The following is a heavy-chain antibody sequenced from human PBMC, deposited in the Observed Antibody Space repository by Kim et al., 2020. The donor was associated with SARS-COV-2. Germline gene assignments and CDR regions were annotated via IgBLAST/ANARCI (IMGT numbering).Heavy chain of an antibody. CDR1: GFTFRDYY. CDR2: ISTHSGYT. J-gene: IGHJ4*02. V-gene: IGHV3-11*05. Sequence: GGSLRLSCAASGFTFRDYYMSWIRQAPGKGLEWVSWISTHSGYTNYAASVKGRFTISRDDGKNLLYLQMNSLRDEDTAVYYCAREAARPDFWGQGNLVTV. D-gene: IGHD6-6*01. CDR3: AREAARPDF.